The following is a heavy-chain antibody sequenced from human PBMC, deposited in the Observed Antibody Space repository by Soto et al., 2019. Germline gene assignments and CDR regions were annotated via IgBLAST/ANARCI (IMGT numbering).Heavy chain of an antibody. CDR3: AKAERGGYYF. CDR1: GFTFSYYS. Sequence: HPGGSLRLSCAASGFTFSYYSMAWVRQAPGKGLEWVSAISGSGGSTYYADSVKGRFTISRDNSKNTLYLQMNSLRAEDTAVYYCAKAERGGYYFWGQGTLVTVSS. D-gene: IGHD3-22*01. J-gene: IGHJ4*02. V-gene: IGHV3-23*01. CDR2: ISGSGGST.